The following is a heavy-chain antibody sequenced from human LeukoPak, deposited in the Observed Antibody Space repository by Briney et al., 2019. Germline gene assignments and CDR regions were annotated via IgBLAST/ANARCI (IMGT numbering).Heavy chain of an antibody. Sequence: GGSLSLLQAASGFTFNSYSISWVRQAPGKGLEWVSIIYSGGSTYYADSVKGRFTISRDNSKNTLYLQMNSLRADDTAVYYCASAEDIPRVDNWGQGTLVTVSS. CDR2: IYSGGST. D-gene: IGHD2-15*01. CDR1: GFTFNSYS. V-gene: IGHV3-53*01. J-gene: IGHJ4*02. CDR3: ASAEDIPRVDN.